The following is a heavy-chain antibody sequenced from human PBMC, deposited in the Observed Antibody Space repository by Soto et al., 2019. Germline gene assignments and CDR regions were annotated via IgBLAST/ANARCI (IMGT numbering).Heavy chain of an antibody. CDR2: ISYDGSNK. V-gene: IGHV3-30*03. J-gene: IGHJ4*02. CDR1: GFTFSSYG. D-gene: IGHD1-7*01. CDR3: ARVLYNWNSEDY. Sequence: QVQLVESGGGVVQPGRSLRLSCAASGFTFSSYGMHWVRQAPGKGLEWVAVISYDGSNKYYADSVKGRFTISRDNSKNPLYLQMNSLRAEDTAVYYCARVLYNWNSEDYWGQGSLVTVSS.